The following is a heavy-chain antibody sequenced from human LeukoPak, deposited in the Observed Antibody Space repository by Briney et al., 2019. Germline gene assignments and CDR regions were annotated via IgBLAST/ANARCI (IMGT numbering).Heavy chain of an antibody. D-gene: IGHD6-13*01. V-gene: IGHV3-13*01. CDR1: GFTFSSYD. J-gene: IGHJ4*02. CDR3: ARGVGSSWFFDY. CDR2: IGTAGDT. Sequence: GGSLRLSCAASGFTFSSYDMHWVRQATGKGLEWVSAIGTAGDTYYPGSVKGRFTISRENAKNSLYLQMNSLRAGDTAVYYCARGVGSSWFFDYWGQGTLVTVSS.